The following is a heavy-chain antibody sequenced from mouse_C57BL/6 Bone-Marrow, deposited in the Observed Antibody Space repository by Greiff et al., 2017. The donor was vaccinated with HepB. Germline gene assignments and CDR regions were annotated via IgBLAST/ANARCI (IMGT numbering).Heavy chain of an antibody. Sequence: VQLQQSGAELARPGASVKLSCKASGYTFTSYGISWVKQRTGQGLEWIGEIYPRSGNTYYNEKFKGKATLTADKSSSTAYMELRSLSSEDSAVYFCARDFYYAMDYWGQGTSVTVSS. CDR2: IYPRSGNT. V-gene: IGHV1-81*01. J-gene: IGHJ4*01. CDR3: ARDFYYAMDY. CDR1: GYTFTSYG.